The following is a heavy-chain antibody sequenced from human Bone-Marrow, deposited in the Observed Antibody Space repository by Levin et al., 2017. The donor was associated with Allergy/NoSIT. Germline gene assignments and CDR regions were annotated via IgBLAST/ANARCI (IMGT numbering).Heavy chain of an antibody. CDR2: IYYSGST. CDR1: GGSISSGGYY. CDR3: ARDLLVPAASYDYYGMDV. D-gene: IGHD2-2*01. V-gene: IGHV4-31*03. Sequence: SETLSLTCTVSGGSISSGGYYWSWIRQHPGTGLEWIGYIYYSGSTHYNPSLKSRVTISVDTSKNQFSLKLSSVTAADTAVYYCARDLLVPAASYDYYGMDVWGQGTTVTVSS. J-gene: IGHJ6*02.